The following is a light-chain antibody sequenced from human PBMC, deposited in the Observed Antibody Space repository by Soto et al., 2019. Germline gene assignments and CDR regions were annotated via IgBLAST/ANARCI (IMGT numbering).Light chain of an antibody. V-gene: IGLV2-14*01. CDR1: SSDVGGYNY. Sequence: QSALTQPASVSGSPGQSITISCTGTSSDVGGYNYVSWYQQHPGKAPKLMIYEVSNRPSGVSNRFSGSKSGNTASLTISGLQAEDEADYYCSSYTSSSTLVFGRGNK. CDR2: EVS. J-gene: IGLJ2*01. CDR3: SSYTSSSTLV.